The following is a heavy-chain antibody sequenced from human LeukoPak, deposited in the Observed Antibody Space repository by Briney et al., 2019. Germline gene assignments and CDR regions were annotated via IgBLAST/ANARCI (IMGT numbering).Heavy chain of an antibody. V-gene: IGHV4-30-4*01. CDR2: IYYSGST. D-gene: IGHD4-17*01. Sequence: PSETLSLTCTVSGGSISSGDYYWSWIRQPPGKDLEWIGYIYYSGSTYYNPSLKSRVTISVDTSKNQFSLKLSSVTAADTAVYYCARADYGDPMSVDYWGQGTLVTVSS. CDR1: GGSISSGDYY. J-gene: IGHJ4*02. CDR3: ARADYGDPMSVDY.